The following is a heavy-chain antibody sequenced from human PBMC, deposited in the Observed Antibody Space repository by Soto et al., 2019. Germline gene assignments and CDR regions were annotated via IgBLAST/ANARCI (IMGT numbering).Heavy chain of an antibody. Sequence: QITLKESGPTLVKPTQTLTLTCTFSGFSLSTSGVGVGWIRQPPGKALEWLALIYWDDDKRYSPSLKRRLTITNATSKNQEVLTMTNLDPVDTATYSSTHAKHESSGGWWKAGGRWYFDLWGRGTLVTVSS. CDR3: THAKHESSGGWWKAGGRWYFDL. J-gene: IGHJ2*01. CDR2: IYWDDDK. V-gene: IGHV2-5*02. D-gene: IGHD3-22*01. CDR1: GFSLSTSGVG.